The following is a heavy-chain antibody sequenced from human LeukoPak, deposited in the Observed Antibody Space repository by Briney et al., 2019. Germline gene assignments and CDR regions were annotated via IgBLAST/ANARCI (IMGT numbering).Heavy chain of an antibody. D-gene: IGHD3-22*01. CDR1: GFTFSSYA. CDR2: ISGSGGST. V-gene: IGHV3-23*01. J-gene: IGHJ1*01. Sequence: GGSLRLPCAASGFTFSSYAMSWVRQAPGKGLEWVSAISGSGGSTYCADSVKGRFTISRDNSKNTLYLQMNSLRAEDTAVYYCAKDRVMVIVVVITLQHWGQGTLVTVSS. CDR3: AKDRVMVIVVVITLQH.